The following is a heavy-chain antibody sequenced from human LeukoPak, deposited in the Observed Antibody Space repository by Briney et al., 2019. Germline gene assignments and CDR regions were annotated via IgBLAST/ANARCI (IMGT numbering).Heavy chain of an antibody. Sequence: SETLSLTCAVYGGSFSGYYWSWIRQPPGKGLEWIGEINHSGSTNYNPSLKSRVTISVDTSKNQFSLKLSSVTAADTAVYYCARMVPYDSSGYYLDGLDYWGQGTLVTVSS. J-gene: IGHJ4*02. V-gene: IGHV4-34*01. CDR1: GGSFSGYY. CDR2: INHSGST. D-gene: IGHD3-22*01. CDR3: ARMVPYDSSGYYLDGLDY.